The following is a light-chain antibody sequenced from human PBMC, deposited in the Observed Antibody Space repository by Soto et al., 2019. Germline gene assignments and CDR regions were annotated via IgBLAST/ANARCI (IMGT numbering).Light chain of an antibody. Sequence: QSALTQPASVSGSPGQSITISCTGTSSDVGGYNYVSWYQQHPGKAPKLMIYDVSHRPSGVSNRFSGSKSGNTASLTISGLQAEDEADYYCSSYTSSSTSLFGTGTKVTVL. J-gene: IGLJ1*01. CDR2: DVS. CDR1: SSDVGGYNY. CDR3: SSYTSSSTSL. V-gene: IGLV2-14*01.